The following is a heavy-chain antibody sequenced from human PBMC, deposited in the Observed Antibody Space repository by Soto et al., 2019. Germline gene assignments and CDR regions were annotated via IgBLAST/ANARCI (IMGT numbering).Heavy chain of an antibody. Sequence: QVQLVQSGAEVKKPGSSVKVSCKASVGTFSSYAISWVRQAPGQGLEWLGGVIPIFGTANYAQKFQCRLTITADESKSTAYMELSSLRSEDTAVYYGARDRTGYDYYYYYGMDVWGQGTTVTVSS. D-gene: IGHD7-27*01. CDR2: VIPIFGTA. CDR1: VGTFSSYA. CDR3: ARDRTGYDYYYYYGMDV. J-gene: IGHJ6*02. V-gene: IGHV1-69*01.